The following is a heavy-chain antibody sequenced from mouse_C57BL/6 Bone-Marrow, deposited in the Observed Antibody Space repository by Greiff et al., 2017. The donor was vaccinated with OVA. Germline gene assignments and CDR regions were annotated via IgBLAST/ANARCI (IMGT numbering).Heavy chain of an antibody. D-gene: IGHD2-3*01. CDR2: INPGSGGT. V-gene: IGHV1-54*01. J-gene: IGHJ4*01. CDR3: ARWLLGAMDY. CDR1: GYAFTNYL. Sequence: QVQLQQSGAELVRPGPSVKVSCKASGYAFTNYLIEWVKQRPGQGLEWIGVINPGSGGTKYNEQFKGKATLTADKSSSTAYMQLCSLTSEYSAVYFSARWLLGAMDYWGQGTSVTVSS.